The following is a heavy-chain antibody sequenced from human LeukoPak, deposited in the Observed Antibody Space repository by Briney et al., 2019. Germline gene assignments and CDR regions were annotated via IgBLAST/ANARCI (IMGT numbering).Heavy chain of an antibody. D-gene: IGHD3-10*01. Sequence: GGSLRLSCAASGFTFSSYGMHWVRQAPGKGLEWVAVIWNDGGDKYYADSVKGRFTVSRDNSKNTLYLQMNSLRVEGTAVYYCARGPYDSGKGFYFDFWGQGTLVTVSS. CDR2: IWNDGGDK. CDR1: GFTFSSYG. CDR3: ARGPYDSGKGFYFDF. J-gene: IGHJ4*02. V-gene: IGHV3-33*01.